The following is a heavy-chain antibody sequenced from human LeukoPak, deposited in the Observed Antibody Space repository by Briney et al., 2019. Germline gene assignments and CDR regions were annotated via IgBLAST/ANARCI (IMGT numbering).Heavy chain of an antibody. Sequence: GGSLRLSCAASGFTFSSHGMHWVRQAPGKGLEWVAVIRYDGSSKDQADSVKGRFTISRDNSKNTLYLQMNSLRAEDTAVYYCAKSRSGSANWALQIFDNWGQGALVTVSS. J-gene: IGHJ4*02. CDR3: AKSRSGSANWALQIFDN. CDR1: GFTFSSHG. CDR2: IRYDGSSK. V-gene: IGHV3-30*02. D-gene: IGHD1-1*01.